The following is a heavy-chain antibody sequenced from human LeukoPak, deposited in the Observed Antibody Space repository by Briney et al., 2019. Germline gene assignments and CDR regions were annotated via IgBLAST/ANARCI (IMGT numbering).Heavy chain of an antibody. D-gene: IGHD1-14*01. CDR2: IYYSGST. CDR1: GGSISSYY. V-gene: IGHV4-59*01. CDR3: ARERDSNHPSFDY. J-gene: IGHJ4*02. Sequence: PSETLSLTCTVSGGSISSYYWSWIRQPPGKGLEWIGYIYYSGSTNYNPSLKSRVTISVDTSKNQFSLKLSSVTAADTAVYYCARERDSNHPSFDYWGQGTLVTVSS.